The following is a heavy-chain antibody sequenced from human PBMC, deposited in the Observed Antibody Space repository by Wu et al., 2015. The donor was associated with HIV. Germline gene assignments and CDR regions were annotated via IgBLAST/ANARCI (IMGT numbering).Heavy chain of an antibody. Sequence: QVQLVQSGAEVKKPGASVKVSCKASGFTFSNKYMHWVRQAPGQGLEWMGVMNPSGGSTNYAQKFQGRVTMTRDTSTSTAYMELSSLRSEDTAVYYCARDRAEGLDVWGQGTTVTVSS. CDR3: ARDRAEGLDV. D-gene: IGHD3-10*01. CDR2: MNPSGGST. CDR1: GFTFSNKY. V-gene: IGHV1-46*01. J-gene: IGHJ6*02.